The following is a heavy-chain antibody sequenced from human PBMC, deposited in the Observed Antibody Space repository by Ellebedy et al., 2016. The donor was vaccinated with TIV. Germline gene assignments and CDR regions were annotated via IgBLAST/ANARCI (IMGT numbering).Heavy chain of an antibody. Sequence: GGSLRLSCAASGLTFRNAWMSWVRQAPGKGLEWVANIMQDASEKHYVDSVEGRFIISRDNAENSLYLHMNNVRAEDTAVYYCARDLGRGTYDIWGQGTMVTVSS. CDR3: ARDLGRGTYDI. D-gene: IGHD3-10*01. J-gene: IGHJ3*02. V-gene: IGHV3-7*01. CDR2: IMQDASEK. CDR1: GLTFRNAW.